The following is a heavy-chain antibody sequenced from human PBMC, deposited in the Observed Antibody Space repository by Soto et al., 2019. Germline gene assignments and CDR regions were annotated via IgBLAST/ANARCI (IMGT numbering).Heavy chain of an antibody. J-gene: IGHJ4*02. Sequence: PGGSLRLSCAASGFTFSIYSMNWVRQAPGKGLEWVSYITSDRKTIHYADSVKGRFTIFRDSAKNSLYLQMNSLRDEDTAVYYCARSVESHFDYWGQGTLVTVSS. V-gene: IGHV3-48*02. CDR2: ITSDRKTI. CDR3: ARSVESHFDY. CDR1: GFTFSIYS. D-gene: IGHD6-19*01.